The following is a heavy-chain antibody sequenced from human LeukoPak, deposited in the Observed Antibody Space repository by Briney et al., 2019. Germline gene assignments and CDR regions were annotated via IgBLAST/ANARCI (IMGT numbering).Heavy chain of an antibody. CDR2: IDLNTGDT. J-gene: IGHJ4*02. Sequence: ASVKVSCKASGYTFIDYWIHWVRQAPGQGLDWMGKIDLNTGDTTSAQKFQGRVTMTRDTSISTVYLDLSGLGSDGTAVYYCARDAPHQRFDYWGQGTLVTVSS. CDR1: GYTFIDYW. V-gene: IGHV1-2*02. CDR3: ARDAPHQRFDY.